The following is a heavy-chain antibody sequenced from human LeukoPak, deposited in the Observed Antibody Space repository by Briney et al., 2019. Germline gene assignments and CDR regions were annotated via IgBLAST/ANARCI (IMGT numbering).Heavy chain of an antibody. CDR3: ARGSPLYSGSSPFDY. V-gene: IGHV3-30-3*01. CDR1: GFTFSSYA. J-gene: IGHJ4*02. D-gene: IGHD1-26*01. Sequence: GGSLRLSCAASGFTFSSYAMHWVRQAPGKGLEWVAVISYDGSNKYYADSVKGRFTISRDNSKNTLYLQMNSLRAEDTAVYYCARGSPLYSGSSPFDYWGQGTLVTVSS. CDR2: ISYDGSNK.